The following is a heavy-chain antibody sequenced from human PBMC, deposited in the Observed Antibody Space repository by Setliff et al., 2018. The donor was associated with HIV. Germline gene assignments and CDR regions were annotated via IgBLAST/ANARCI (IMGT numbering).Heavy chain of an antibody. V-gene: IGHV4-39*07. CDR3: ARVAYSSSWPRYFQY. CDR1: GGSISSSYYY. Sequence: PSETLSLTCTVSGGSISSSYYYWGWVRQPPGKGLEWIGSIYYTGRTYYNSPLKSRDTISIDTSKNQFSLRLDSVTAADTAVYYCARVAYSSSWPRYFQYWGQGTLVTVSS. CDR2: IYYTGRT. J-gene: IGHJ1*01. D-gene: IGHD6-13*01.